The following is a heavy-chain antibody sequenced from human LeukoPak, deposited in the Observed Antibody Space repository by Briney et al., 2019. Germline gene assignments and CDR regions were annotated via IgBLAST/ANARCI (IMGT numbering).Heavy chain of an antibody. J-gene: IGHJ6*02. CDR1: GGSISSYY. D-gene: IGHD2-15*01. CDR2: IYYSGST. Sequence: SETLSLTCTVSGGSISSYYWSWIRQPPGKGLEWIGYIYYSGSTNYNPSLKGRVTISVDTSKNQFSLKLSSVTAADTAVYYCARGCSGDRLGYYYYYGMDVWGQGTTVTVSS. CDR3: ARGCSGDRLGYYYYYGMDV. V-gene: IGHV4-59*08.